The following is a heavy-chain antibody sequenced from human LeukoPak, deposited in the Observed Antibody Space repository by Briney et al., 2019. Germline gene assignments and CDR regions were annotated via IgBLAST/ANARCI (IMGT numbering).Heavy chain of an antibody. CDR2: ISAYNGNT. D-gene: IGHD2-21*02. CDR1: GYTFTSYG. V-gene: IGHV1-18*01. Sequence: GASVKVSCKASGYTFTSYGISWVRQAPGQGLEWMGWISAYNGNTNYAQKLQGRVTMTTDTSTSTAYMELRSLRSDDTAVYYCARDIAYCGGDCYSGIHNWFDPWGQGTLVTVSS. CDR3: ARDIAYCGGDCYSGIHNWFDP. J-gene: IGHJ5*02.